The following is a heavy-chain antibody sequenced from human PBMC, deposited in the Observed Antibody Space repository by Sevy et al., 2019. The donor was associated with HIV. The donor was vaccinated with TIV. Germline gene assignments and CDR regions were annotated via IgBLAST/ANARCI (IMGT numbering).Heavy chain of an antibody. Sequence: GGSLRLSCGASGFTVSSNYMSWVRQAPGKGLEWVSVIYDGGSTNYADSVKGRITISRDNSKNTLFLQMNSLRAEDTAVYNCAREVVVAASLTYYYYGMDVWGQGTTVTVSS. J-gene: IGHJ6*02. CDR3: AREVVVAASLTYYYYGMDV. CDR1: GFTVSSNY. V-gene: IGHV3-53*01. CDR2: IYDGGST. D-gene: IGHD2-15*01.